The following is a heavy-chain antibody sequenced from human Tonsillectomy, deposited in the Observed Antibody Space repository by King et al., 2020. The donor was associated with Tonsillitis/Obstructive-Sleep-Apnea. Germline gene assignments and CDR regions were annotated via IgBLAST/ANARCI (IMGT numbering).Heavy chain of an antibody. CDR3: TAAPTKMIVVVPAASYYYMDV. Sequence: VQLVESGGGLVKPGGSLRLSCAASGFTFSNAWMSWVRQAPGKGLEWVGRIKSKTDGGTTDYAAPVKGSLTISRDDSKNTLYLQMNSLKTEEPAVYYCTAAPTKMIVVVPAASYYYMDVWGKGTTVTVSS. D-gene: IGHD2-2*01. J-gene: IGHJ6*03. V-gene: IGHV3-15*01. CDR1: GFTFSNAW. CDR2: IKSKTDGGTT.